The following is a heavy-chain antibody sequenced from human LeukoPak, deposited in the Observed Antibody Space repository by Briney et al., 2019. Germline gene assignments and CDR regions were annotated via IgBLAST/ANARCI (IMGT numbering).Heavy chain of an antibody. CDR3: ASGQGIPVAWGAFNI. V-gene: IGHV4-59*01. CDR2: IYYNGYT. CDR1: GGSISPYY. Sequence: SETLSLNCTVSGGSISPYYWRWIRQPPGKGLEWIGYIYYNGYTNYNPSLKSRVTMSVGMSKNQLSLKLSSVTAADTAVYYCASGQGIPVAWGAFNIWDQGTMVTVSS. D-gene: IGHD6-19*01. J-gene: IGHJ3*02.